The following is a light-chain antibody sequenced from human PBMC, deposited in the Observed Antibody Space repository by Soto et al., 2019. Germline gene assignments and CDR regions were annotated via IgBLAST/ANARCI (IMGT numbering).Light chain of an antibody. CDR2: KAS. CDR1: QSITSW. CDR3: QQRSNWPPT. V-gene: IGKV1-5*03. J-gene: IGKJ1*01. Sequence: DIQMTQSPSTLSASVGDRVTITFRASQSITSWLAWYQQKPGKAPKLLIYKASTLESGVPSRFSGSGSGTDFTLTISSLEPEDFAVYYCQQRSNWPPTFGQGTKVDIK.